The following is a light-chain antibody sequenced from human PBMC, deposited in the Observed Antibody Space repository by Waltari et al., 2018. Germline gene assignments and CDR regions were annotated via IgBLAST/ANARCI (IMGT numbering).Light chain of an antibody. CDR3: CSYAGSSIWV. Sequence: QSALTHPASASGSPAPSTTNSSTGTSSAVGSYNLVSWYQQHPGKAPKPMIYEDTKRPSGVSNRFSGSKSGNTASLTISGLQAEDEADYYCCSYAGSSIWVFGGGTELTVL. CDR1: SSAVGSYNL. CDR2: EDT. V-gene: IGLV2-23*01. J-gene: IGLJ3*02.